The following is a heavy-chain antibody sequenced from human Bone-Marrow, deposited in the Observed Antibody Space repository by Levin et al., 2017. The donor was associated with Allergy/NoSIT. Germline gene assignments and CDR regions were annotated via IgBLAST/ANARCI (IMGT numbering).Heavy chain of an antibody. CDR3: ARERSGTYRTLDH. CDR1: GFIFRSYS. CDR2: ISLDGSKA. V-gene: IGHV3-30-3*01. D-gene: IGHD3-10*01. J-gene: IGHJ4*02. Sequence: GGSLRLSCEVSGFIFRSYSLHWVRQAPGKGLEWLTLISLDGSKAYYADPVKGRFTISRDNSKNSLFLQMNSLRHEDTAVYYCARERSGTYRTLDHWGQGARVIVSS.